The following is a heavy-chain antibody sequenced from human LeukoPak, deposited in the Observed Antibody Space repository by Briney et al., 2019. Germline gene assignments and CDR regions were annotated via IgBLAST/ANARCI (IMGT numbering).Heavy chain of an antibody. CDR2: IWYDGSNK. Sequence: PGGSLRLSCAASGFTFSSYGMHWVRQAPGKGLEWVAVIWYDGSNKYYADSVKGRFTISRDNSKNSLYLQMNSLRAEDPAVYYCARRHSGRAFDIWGQGKMVTVFS. D-gene: IGHD3-10*01. V-gene: IGHV3-33*01. J-gene: IGHJ3*02. CDR1: GFTFSSYG. CDR3: ARRHSGRAFDI.